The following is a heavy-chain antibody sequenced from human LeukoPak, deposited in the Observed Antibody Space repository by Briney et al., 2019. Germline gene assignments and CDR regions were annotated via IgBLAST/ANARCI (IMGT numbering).Heavy chain of an antibody. Sequence: KSSETLSLTCAVYGGSFSGYYWSWIRQPPGKGLEWIGEINHSGSTNYDPSLKSRVTISLDTSKSQFSLKLSSVTAADTAMYYCARTVGATTGHFDYWGQGTLVTVSS. CDR1: GGSFSGYY. J-gene: IGHJ4*02. CDR2: INHSGST. D-gene: IGHD1-26*01. V-gene: IGHV4-34*01. CDR3: ARTVGATTGHFDY.